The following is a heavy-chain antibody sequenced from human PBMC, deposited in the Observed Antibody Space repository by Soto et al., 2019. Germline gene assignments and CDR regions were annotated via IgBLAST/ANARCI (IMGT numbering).Heavy chain of an antibody. CDR2: INHSGST. CDR1: GGSFSGYY. CDR3: ARRKVVRPFDY. Sequence: PSETLSLTCAVYGGSFSGYYWSWIRQPPGKGLEWIGEINHSGSTNYNPSLKSRVTISVDTSKNQFSLKLSSVTAADTAVYYCARRKVVRPFDYWGQGTLVTVSS. D-gene: IGHD2-15*01. V-gene: IGHV4-34*01. J-gene: IGHJ4*02.